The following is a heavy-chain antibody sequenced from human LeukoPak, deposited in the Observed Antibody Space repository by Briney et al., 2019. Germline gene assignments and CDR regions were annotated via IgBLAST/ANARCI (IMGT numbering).Heavy chain of an antibody. V-gene: IGHV1-69*04. CDR2: IIPIFGIA. CDR3: AREVVAAVIFDY. Sequence: SVKVSCKASGGTFSSYAICWVRQAPGQGLEWMGRIIPIFGIANYAQKFQGRVTITADKSTSTAYMELSSLRSEDTAVYYCAREVVAAVIFDYWGQGTLVTVSS. CDR1: GGTFSSYA. J-gene: IGHJ4*02. D-gene: IGHD2-15*01.